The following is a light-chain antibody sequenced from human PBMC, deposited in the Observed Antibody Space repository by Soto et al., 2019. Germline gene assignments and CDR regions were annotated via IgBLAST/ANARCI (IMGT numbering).Light chain of an antibody. CDR2: EVS. CDR1: SRDVGAYNF. Sequence: QSALTQPASVSGSPGQSITISCTGTSRDVGAYNFVSWYQHHPGKAPKLMIYEVSDRPSGVSNRFSGSKSGITASLTISGLQAEDEADYYCSSYTTTSTRVFGGGTKVTVL. V-gene: IGLV2-14*01. CDR3: SSYTTTSTRV. J-gene: IGLJ3*02.